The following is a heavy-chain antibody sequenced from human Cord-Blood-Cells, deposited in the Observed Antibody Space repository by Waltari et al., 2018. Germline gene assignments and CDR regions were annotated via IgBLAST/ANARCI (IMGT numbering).Heavy chain of an antibody. CDR1: GFTFSSYA. J-gene: IGHJ4*02. CDR2: ISYDGSNK. CDR3: ASGYDILTGYSYFDY. D-gene: IGHD3-9*01. V-gene: IGHV3-30*04. Sequence: QVQLVESGGGVVQPGRSLRLSCAASGFTFSSYAMPWVRQAPGKGLEWVAVISYDGSNKYYADSVKGRFTISRDNSKNTLYLQMNSLRAEDTAVYYCASGYDILTGYSYFDYWGQGTLVTVSS.